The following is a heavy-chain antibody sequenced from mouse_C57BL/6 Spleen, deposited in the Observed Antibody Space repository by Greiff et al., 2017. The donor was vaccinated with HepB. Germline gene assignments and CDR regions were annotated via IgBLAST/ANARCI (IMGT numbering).Heavy chain of an antibody. J-gene: IGHJ2*01. CDR1: GYSITSGYY. V-gene: IGHV3-6*01. D-gene: IGHD2-1*01. Sequence: VQLKESGPGLVKPSQSLSLTCSVTGYSITSGYYWNWIRQFPGNKLEWMGYISYDGSNNYNPSLKNRISITRDTSKNQFFLKLNSVTTEDTATYYCARGEDGNYDYWGQGTTLTVSS. CDR3: ARGEDGNYDY. CDR2: ISYDGSN.